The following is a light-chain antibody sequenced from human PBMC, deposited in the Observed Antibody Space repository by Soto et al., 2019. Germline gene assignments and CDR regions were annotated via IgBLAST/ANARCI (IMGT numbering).Light chain of an antibody. CDR3: SSYRSSSTPYV. Sequence: QSVLTQPASVSGSPGQSITISCTGTSSDVGGYNYVSWYQQHPGKAPKLMIYEVSNRPSGVSNRFSGSKSGSTASLTISGLQAEDEADYYCSSYRSSSTPYVFGTGTKVTVL. CDR2: EVS. J-gene: IGLJ1*01. CDR1: SSDVGGYNY. V-gene: IGLV2-14*01.